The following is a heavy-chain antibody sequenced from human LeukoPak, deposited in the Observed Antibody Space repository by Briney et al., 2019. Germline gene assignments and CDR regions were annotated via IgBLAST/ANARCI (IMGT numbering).Heavy chain of an antibody. CDR3: AKRDYYDSSGYAPLFDY. J-gene: IGHJ4*02. CDR1: ESTFSNYA. CDR2: ISVNGGKI. Sequence: GGSLRLSCAASESTFSNYAMAWVRQAPGEGLEWVSGISVNGGKIYYADSVKGRFTISRDNSKNTLYLQMNSLRGEDTAVYFCAKRDYYDSSGYAPLFDYWGQGTLVTVSP. V-gene: IGHV3-23*01. D-gene: IGHD3-22*01.